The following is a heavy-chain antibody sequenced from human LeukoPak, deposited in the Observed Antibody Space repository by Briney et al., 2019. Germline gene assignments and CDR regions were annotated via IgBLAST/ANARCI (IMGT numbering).Heavy chain of an antibody. Sequence: LKLSCKASGYTFTDHYIHWVRQAPGQGLEWVGWINPNGGATNNAQTLRGGTTLTKNTSNNTGYMEMSRLSSDDTAVYYCARANSSLGLYHFDFWGQGTLVTVSS. CDR2: INPNGGAT. J-gene: IGHJ4*02. D-gene: IGHD6-13*01. CDR3: ARANSSLGLYHFDF. CDR1: GYTFTDHY. V-gene: IGHV1-2*02.